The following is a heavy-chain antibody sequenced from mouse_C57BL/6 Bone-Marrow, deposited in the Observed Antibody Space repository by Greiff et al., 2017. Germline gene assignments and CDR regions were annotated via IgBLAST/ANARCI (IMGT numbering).Heavy chain of an antibody. Sequence: VQGVASGPGLVAPSQSLSITCTVSGFSLTSYGVDWVRQPPGKGLEWLGVIWGGGSTNYNSALMSRLSISKDNSKSQVFLKRNSLPTEDTAMYYCAKRNDSWFAYWGQGTLFTVSA. CDR3: AKRNDSWFAY. CDR1: GFSLTSYG. V-gene: IGHV2-9*01. J-gene: IGHJ3*01. D-gene: IGHD2-4*01. CDR2: IWGGGST.